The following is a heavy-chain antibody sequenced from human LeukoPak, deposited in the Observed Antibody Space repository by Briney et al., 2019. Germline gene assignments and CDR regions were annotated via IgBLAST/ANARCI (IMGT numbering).Heavy chain of an antibody. CDR1: GFTVSSNS. CDR3: ASSGWYSTPNWFDP. V-gene: IGHV3-7*01. CDR2: IKEDGSEK. Sequence: GGSLRLSCTVSGFTVSSNSMSWVRQAPGKGLEWVASIKEDGSEKYYVDSVKGRFTISRDNAKNSLYLQMNSLRAEDTAMYYCASSGWYSTPNWFDPWGQGTLVIVSS. D-gene: IGHD6-19*01. J-gene: IGHJ5*02.